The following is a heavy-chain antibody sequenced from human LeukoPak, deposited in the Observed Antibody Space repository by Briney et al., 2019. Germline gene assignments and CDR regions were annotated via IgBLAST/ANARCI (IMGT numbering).Heavy chain of an antibody. CDR2: IKEGGSEE. J-gene: IGHJ3*01. CDR1: GFTFSSYW. D-gene: IGHD3-3*02. V-gene: IGHV3-7*01. Sequence: GGSLRLSCAASGFTFSSYWMSWVRQAPGKGLECVANIKEGGSEEYYVDSVKGRFSISRDNAKNSLYLQVNSLRAEDTAVYYCARDLLAGNPYHTFDLWGKGTMVTVSP. CDR3: ARDLLAGNPYHTFDL.